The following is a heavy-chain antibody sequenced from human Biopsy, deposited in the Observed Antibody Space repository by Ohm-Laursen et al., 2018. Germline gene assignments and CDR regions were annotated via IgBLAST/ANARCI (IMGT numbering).Heavy chain of an antibody. J-gene: IGHJ5*02. CDR2: IFYRGST. CDR1: GGSISNNNYY. D-gene: IGHD3-22*01. V-gene: IGHV4-39*01. Sequence: SQTLSLTCIVSGGSISNNNYYWGWIRQPPGKGLEWIGSIFYRGSTHYKPSLKSRVNISADTSKNQFSLKRNFVTAADTAVYYCARDYDTSGYYYVSWGQGTLVTVSS. CDR3: ARDYDTSGYYYVS.